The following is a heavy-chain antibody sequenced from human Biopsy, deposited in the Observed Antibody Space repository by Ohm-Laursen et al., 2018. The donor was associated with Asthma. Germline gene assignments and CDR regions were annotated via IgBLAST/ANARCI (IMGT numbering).Heavy chain of an antibody. V-gene: IGHV3-7*01. CDR1: GFTFNNYA. CDR3: SRDFTIGSGSPFHF. CDR2: IKHDGSEE. J-gene: IGHJ4*02. D-gene: IGHD3-10*01. Sequence: SLRLSCAASGFTFNNYAMSWVRQVPGKGLEWVANIKHDGSEENHVDSLKGRFTISRDNAKRSLYLQMDSLRGDDTAVYYCSRDFTIGSGSPFHFWGRGTLVTVSS.